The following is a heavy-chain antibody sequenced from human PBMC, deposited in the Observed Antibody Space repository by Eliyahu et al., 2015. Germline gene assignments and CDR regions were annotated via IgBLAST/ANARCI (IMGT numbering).Heavy chain of an antibody. Sequence: QVQLQESGPGLVKPSGTLSLTCAVSGDSISSSNWXSWXRQPPGKGLEWIGEIYHSGSTNYNPSLKSRVTISVGKSKNQFSLKLRSVTAADTALYYCARGIAVIGTIDYWGQGTLVTVSS. CDR3: ARGIAVIGTIDY. CDR1: GDSISSSNW. CDR2: IYHSGST. D-gene: IGHD6-19*01. V-gene: IGHV4-4*02. J-gene: IGHJ4*02.